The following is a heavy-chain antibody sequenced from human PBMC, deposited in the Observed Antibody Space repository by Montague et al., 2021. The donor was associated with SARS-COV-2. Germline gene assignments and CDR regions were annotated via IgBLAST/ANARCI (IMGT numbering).Heavy chain of an antibody. CDR1: GGSISSGTYY. V-gene: IGHV4-39*01. CDR3: ARRAQWQLSWLFDL. Sequence: SETLSLTCTVSGGSISSGTYYWGWVRQPPGKGLEWIGTIYYSGKTYYXPSLKSRVTISVDTSKNQFSLKVTSVAAADTAVYYCARRAQWQLSWLFDLWGRGALVTVSS. CDR2: IYYSGKT. J-gene: IGHJ2*01. D-gene: IGHD6-19*01.